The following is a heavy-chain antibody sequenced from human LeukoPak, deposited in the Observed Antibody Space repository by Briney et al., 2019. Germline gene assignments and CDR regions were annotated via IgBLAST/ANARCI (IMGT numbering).Heavy chain of an antibody. D-gene: IGHD2-2*01. V-gene: IGHV1-8*03. J-gene: IGHJ4*02. CDR1: GYTFTSYD. Sequence: ASVEVSCKASGYTFTSYDINWVRQATGQGLEWMGWMNPNSGNTGYAQKFQGRVTITRNTYISTAYMELSSLRSEDTAVYYCARGRGYCSSTSCYHFDYWGQGTLVTVSS. CDR3: ARGRGYCSSTSCYHFDY. CDR2: MNPNSGNT.